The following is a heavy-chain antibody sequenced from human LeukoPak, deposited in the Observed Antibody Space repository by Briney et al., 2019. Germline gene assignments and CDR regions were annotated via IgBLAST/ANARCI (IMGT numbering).Heavy chain of an antibody. CDR1: GFTVSSNS. Sequence: PGGSLRLSCTVSGFTVSSNSMSWVRQAPGKGLEWVSFIYSDNTHYSDSVKGRFTISRDNSKNTLYLQMNSLRAEDTAVYYCAKDWTSGRPNWFDPWGQGTLVTVSS. CDR2: IYSDNT. D-gene: IGHD3-10*01. CDR3: AKDWTSGRPNWFDP. J-gene: IGHJ5*02. V-gene: IGHV3-66*03.